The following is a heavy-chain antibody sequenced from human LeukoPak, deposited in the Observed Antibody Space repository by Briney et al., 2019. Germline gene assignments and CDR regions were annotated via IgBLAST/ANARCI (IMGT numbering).Heavy chain of an antibody. CDR2: IWYDGSNK. CDR3: ARGKYNYACDG. D-gene: IGHD5-18*01. J-gene: IGHJ4*02. Sequence: GGSLRLSCAASRFTFSNYAMHWVRQAPGKGLEWVAVIWYDGSNKYYADSVKGRFTISRDNSKNTLYLQLNSLRAEDTAVYYCARGKYNYACDGWGQGTLVTVSS. CDR1: RFTFSNYA. V-gene: IGHV3-33*01.